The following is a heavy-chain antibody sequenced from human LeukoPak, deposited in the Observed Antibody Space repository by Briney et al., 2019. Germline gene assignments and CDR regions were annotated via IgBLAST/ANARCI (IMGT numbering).Heavy chain of an antibody. CDR3: AREGRQDYVYFDH. D-gene: IGHD4-17*01. Sequence: SETLSLTCTVSGGSISSYYRSWIRQPPGKGLEWIGYINYSGSTNYNTSLKSRVILSVDTSKNQFSLKLSSVTAADTAMYYCAREGRQDYVYFDHWGQASMVTVSS. J-gene: IGHJ4*02. CDR2: INYSGST. CDR1: GGSISSYY. V-gene: IGHV4-59*01.